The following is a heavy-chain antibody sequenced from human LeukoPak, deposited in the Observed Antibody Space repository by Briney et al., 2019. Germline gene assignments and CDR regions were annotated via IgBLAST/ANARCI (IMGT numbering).Heavy chain of an antibody. CDR2: IGISSGIT. J-gene: IGHJ4*02. CDR3: AREYKYAFDN. D-gene: IGHD5-24*01. CDR1: GFTFSAYI. Sequence: GGSLRLSCAASGFTFSAYIMSWVRQALGKGLEWISYIGISSGITKYADSVKGRFSISGDKAKNSLYLQMNGLRVEDTAVYYCAREYKYAFDNWAQGTLVTVSS. V-gene: IGHV3-48*01.